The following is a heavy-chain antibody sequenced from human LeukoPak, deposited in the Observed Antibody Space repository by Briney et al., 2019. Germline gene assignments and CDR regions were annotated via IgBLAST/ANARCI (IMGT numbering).Heavy chain of an antibody. CDR1: GGSISDYY. J-gene: IGHJ3*02. D-gene: IGHD2-15*01. V-gene: IGHV4-59*08. CDR2: IYSSGST. CDR3: ARRGKLRGPPAGDAFDI. Sequence: SETLSLTCAVSGGSISDYYWTWIRQPPGKGLEWIGYIYSSGSTNYNPSLKSRVTISIDTSKNQFSLKLNSVTAADTAVYYCARRGKLRGPPAGDAFDIWGQGTMVTVSS.